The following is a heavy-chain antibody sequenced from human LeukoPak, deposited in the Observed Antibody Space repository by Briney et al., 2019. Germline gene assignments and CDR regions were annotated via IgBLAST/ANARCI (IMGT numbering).Heavy chain of an antibody. CDR2: IKQDRSEK. CDR1: GFTFSSYW. Sequence: GGSLRLSCAASGFTFSSYWMSWVRQAPGKGLEWVANIKQDRSEKYYVDSVKGRFTISRDNAKNSLYLQMNSLRAEDTAVYYCARVSSKATVRGLITKKNYYYYYMDVWGKGTTVTISS. V-gene: IGHV3-7*01. D-gene: IGHD3-10*01. CDR3: ARVSSKATVRGLITKKNYYYYYMDV. J-gene: IGHJ6*03.